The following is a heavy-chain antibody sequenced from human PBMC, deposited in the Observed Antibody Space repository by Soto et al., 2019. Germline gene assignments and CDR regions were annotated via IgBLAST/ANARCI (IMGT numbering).Heavy chain of an antibody. CDR2: INHSGST. CDR3: ARGNNWFDP. CDR1: GGSFSGYY. J-gene: IGHJ5*02. Sequence: SQTLSLTCAVYGGSFSGYYWSWIRQPPGKGLEWIGEINHSGSTNYNPSLKSRVTISVDTSKNQFSLKLSSVTAADTAVYYCARGNNWFDPWGQGTLVTVSS. V-gene: IGHV4-34*01.